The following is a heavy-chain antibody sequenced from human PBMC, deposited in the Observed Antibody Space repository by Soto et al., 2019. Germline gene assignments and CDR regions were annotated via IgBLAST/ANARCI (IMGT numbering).Heavy chain of an antibody. D-gene: IGHD1-26*01. V-gene: IGHV1-2*04. CDR3: AREGQSFIVGATKDYYYGMDV. J-gene: IGHJ6*02. Sequence: ASVKVSCKASGYTFTGYYMHWVRQAPGQGLEWMGWINPNSGGTNYAQKFQGWVTMTRDTSISTAYMELSRLRSDDTAVYYCAREGQSFIVGATKDYYYGMDVWGQGTTVTVSS. CDR1: GYTFTGYY. CDR2: INPNSGGT.